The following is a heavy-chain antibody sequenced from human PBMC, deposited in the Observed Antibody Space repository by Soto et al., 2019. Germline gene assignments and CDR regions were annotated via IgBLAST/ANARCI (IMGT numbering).Heavy chain of an antibody. CDR2: IYSGGST. V-gene: IGHV3-66*01. CDR3: ARAGLVNAFDI. J-gene: IGHJ3*02. CDR1: GFAVSSNY. Sequence: GGSLRLSCAASGFAVSSNYMSWVRQAPGKGLEWVSVIYSGGSTYYADSVKGRFTISRDNSKNTLYLQMNSLRAEDTAVYYCARAGLVNAFDIWGRGTMVTVSS. D-gene: IGHD3-9*01.